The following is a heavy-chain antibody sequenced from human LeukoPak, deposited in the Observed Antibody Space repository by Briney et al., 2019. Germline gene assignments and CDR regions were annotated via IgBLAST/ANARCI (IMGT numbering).Heavy chain of an antibody. V-gene: IGHV1-8*03. CDR3: ARRGYSYGQVYYYYYMDV. J-gene: IGHJ6*03. Sequence: ASVKVSCKASGYTFICYDINWVRQATGQGLEWMGWMNPNSGNTGYAQKFQGRVTITRNTSISTAYMELSSLRSEDTAVYYCARRGYSYGQVYYYYYMDVWGKGTTVTVSS. CDR2: MNPNSGNT. D-gene: IGHD5-18*01. CDR1: GYTFICYD.